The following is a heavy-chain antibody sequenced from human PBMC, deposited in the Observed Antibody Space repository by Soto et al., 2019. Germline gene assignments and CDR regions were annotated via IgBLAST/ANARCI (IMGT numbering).Heavy chain of an antibody. CDR2: ISSSGSTI. Sequence: GSLRLSCAASGFTFSDYYMSWIRQAPGKGLEWVSYISSSGSTIYYADSVKGRFTISRDNAKNSLYLQMNSLRAGDTAVYYCARVKISGYCSSTSCYSDYWGQGTLVTVSS. D-gene: IGHD2-2*01. V-gene: IGHV3-11*01. J-gene: IGHJ4*02. CDR1: GFTFSDYY. CDR3: ARVKISGYCSSTSCYSDY.